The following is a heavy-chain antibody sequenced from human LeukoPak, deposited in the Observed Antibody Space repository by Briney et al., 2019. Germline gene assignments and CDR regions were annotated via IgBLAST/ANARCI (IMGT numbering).Heavy chain of an antibody. J-gene: IGHJ4*02. CDR1: GFTFSSYG. D-gene: IGHD6-19*01. V-gene: IGHV3-33*06. CDR2: IWYDGSNK. Sequence: GRSLRLSCAASGFTFSSYGMHWVRQAPGKGLEWVAVIWYDGSNKYYADSVKGRFTISRDNSKNTLYLQMNSLRAEDTAVYYCAKDSIAVAASFDYWGQGTLVTVSS. CDR3: AKDSIAVAASFDY.